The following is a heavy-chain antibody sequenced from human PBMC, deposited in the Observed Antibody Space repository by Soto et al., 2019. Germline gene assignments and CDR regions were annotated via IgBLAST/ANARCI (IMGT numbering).Heavy chain of an antibody. CDR2: MNPNNGNT. Sequence: ASVKVSCKASGYSFTSYDINWVRQATGQGLEWMGWMNPNNGNTNYAQNFQGRVTMTTDTSTSTAYMELRSLRSDDTAVYYCARDPNYDFWSGYFVDNWFDPWGQGTLVTVSS. CDR1: GYSFTSYD. V-gene: IGHV1-8*01. CDR3: ARDPNYDFWSGYFVDNWFDP. D-gene: IGHD3-3*01. J-gene: IGHJ5*02.